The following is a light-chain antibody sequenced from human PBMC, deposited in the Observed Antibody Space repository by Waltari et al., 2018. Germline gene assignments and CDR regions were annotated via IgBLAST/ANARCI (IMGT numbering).Light chain of an antibody. V-gene: IGKV1-39*01. CDR2: AAS. CDR3: QQSYSAPPWT. J-gene: IGKJ1*01. Sequence: DIQMTQSPSSLSASVGDRVTITCRASQSISTFLNWYQQKPGRAPKDLIYAASRLLSGVPSRFSGSGSGTDVTLTLSSLQPEDFATYYCQQSYSAPPWTFGQGTKVEIK. CDR1: QSISTF.